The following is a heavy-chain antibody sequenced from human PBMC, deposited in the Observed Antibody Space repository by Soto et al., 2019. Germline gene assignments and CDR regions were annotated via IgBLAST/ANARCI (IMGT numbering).Heavy chain of an antibody. CDR1: GGTFSSYA. CDR2: IIPIFGTA. CDR3: ATVTPGYSSGWAYYFDY. Sequence: SVKVSCKASGGTFSSYAISWVRQAPGQGLEWMGGIIPIFGTANYAQKFQGRVTITADESTSTAYMELSSLRSEDTAVYYCATVTPGYSSGWAYYFDYWGQGTLVTVSS. V-gene: IGHV1-69*13. D-gene: IGHD6-19*01. J-gene: IGHJ4*02.